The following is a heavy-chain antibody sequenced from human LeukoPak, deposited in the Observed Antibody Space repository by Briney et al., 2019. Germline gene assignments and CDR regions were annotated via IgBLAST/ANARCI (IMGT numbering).Heavy chain of an antibody. CDR2: IRYDGSNK. CDR3: AKDLGIAARPQAVDY. D-gene: IGHD6-6*01. CDR1: GFTSSSYG. V-gene: IGHV3-30*02. Sequence: GGSLRLSCAASGFTSSSYGMHWVRQAPGKGLEWVAFIRYDGSNKYYADSVKGRFTISRDNSKNTLYLQMNSLRAEDTAVYYCAKDLGIAARPQAVDYWGQGTLVTVSS. J-gene: IGHJ4*02.